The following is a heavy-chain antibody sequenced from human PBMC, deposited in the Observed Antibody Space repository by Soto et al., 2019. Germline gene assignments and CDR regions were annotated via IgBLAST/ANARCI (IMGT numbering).Heavy chain of an antibody. V-gene: IGHV4-30-4*01. Sequence: QVQLQESGPGLVKPSQTLSLTCTVSGGSISSGNYYWSWIRQPPGKGLEWIGFISYSGTTHYSASLRSRVSITVKPSKNQFPLDLSPVTAPDTAVYYWGTMGTPGNGPYFFDFRGQGTLVTVSS. D-gene: IGHD1-1*01. CDR3: GTMGTPGNGPYFFDF. J-gene: IGHJ4*02. CDR1: GGSISSGNYY. CDR2: ISYSGTT.